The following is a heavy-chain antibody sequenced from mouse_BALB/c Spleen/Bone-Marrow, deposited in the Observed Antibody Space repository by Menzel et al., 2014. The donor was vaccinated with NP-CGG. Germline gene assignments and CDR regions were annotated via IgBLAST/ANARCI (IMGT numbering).Heavy chain of an antibody. V-gene: IGHV1-52*01. CDR2: IDPYDSET. CDR3: ARGGGSYAMDY. Sequence: QVQLQQSGAELVRPGASVKLSCKASGYTFTSYWMNWVKQRPVQGLEWIGRIDPYDSETHYNQKFKDKAILTVDKSSSTAYMQLGSLTSEDSAVYYCARGGGSYAMDYWGQGTSVTVSS. CDR1: GYTFTSYW. J-gene: IGHJ4*01. D-gene: IGHD1-2*01.